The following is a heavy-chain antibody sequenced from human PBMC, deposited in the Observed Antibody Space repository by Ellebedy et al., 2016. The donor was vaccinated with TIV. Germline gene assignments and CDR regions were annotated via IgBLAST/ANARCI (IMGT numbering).Heavy chain of an antibody. Sequence: PGGSLRLSCAASEFTFTSYWMTWVRQAPGKGLEWVATIHRDGGDKYYLDSVKGRFTISRDNAESSVSLQMNSLRGEDTAVYYCARVHDAYVYGDNNYYYMDVWGKGSAVTVS. V-gene: IGHV3-7*01. D-gene: IGHD4/OR15-4a*01. CDR1: EFTFTSYW. CDR3: ARVHDAYVYGDNNYYYMDV. J-gene: IGHJ6*03. CDR2: IHRDGGDK.